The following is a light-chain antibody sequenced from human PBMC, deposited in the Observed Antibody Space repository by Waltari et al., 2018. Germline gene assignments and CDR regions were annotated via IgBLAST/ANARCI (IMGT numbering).Light chain of an antibody. Sequence: QSVLTQPPSVSAAPGQRVTIPCSGGSSNIGNNYVSCYRQFPGTAPKLLIYENTGRPSGIPGRFSGSKSGTSATLDITVLQAGDEAYYYCGTWDSSLGGAVFGGGTHLTVL. CDR2: ENT. CDR1: SSNIGNNY. J-gene: IGLJ7*01. V-gene: IGLV1-51*02. CDR3: GTWDSSLGGAV.